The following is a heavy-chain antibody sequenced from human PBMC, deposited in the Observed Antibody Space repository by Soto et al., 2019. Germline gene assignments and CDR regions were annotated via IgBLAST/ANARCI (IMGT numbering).Heavy chain of an antibody. D-gene: IGHD3-10*01. CDR1: GYSFTSLD. Sequence: ASVKVSCKASGYSFTSLDINWVRQTAGQGLEWMGWMQPSTGRTGYAQKFQGRVTMTRDTSINTAYMELTTLTSDDTAFYYCARGVSAGVDYWGHGTMVTVYS. J-gene: IGHJ4*01. CDR2: MQPSTGRT. V-gene: IGHV1-8*01. CDR3: ARGVSAGVDY.